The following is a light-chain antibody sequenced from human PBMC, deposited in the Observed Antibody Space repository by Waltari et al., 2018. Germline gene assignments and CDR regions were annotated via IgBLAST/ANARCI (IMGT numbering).Light chain of an antibody. CDR1: QSISSY. CDR2: AAS. V-gene: IGKV1-39*01. J-gene: IGKJ2*01. Sequence: DIQMTQSPSSLSASVGDRVTITCRASQSISSYLNWYQQKPGKAPKLLMYAASSLQSGVPSRFSGSGSGTDFTLTISSLQPEDFATYYCQQSYSTPGTFGQGTKLEIK. CDR3: QQSYSTPGT.